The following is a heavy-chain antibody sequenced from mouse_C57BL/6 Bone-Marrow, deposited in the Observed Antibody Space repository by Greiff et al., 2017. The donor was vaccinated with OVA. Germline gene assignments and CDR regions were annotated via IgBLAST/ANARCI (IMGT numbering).Heavy chain of an antibody. V-gene: IGHV1-52*01. J-gene: IGHJ1*03. CDR1: GYTFTSYW. CDR2: IDPSDSAN. D-gene: IGHD5-1*01. CDR3: ARSSNWYFDV. Sequence: VQLQQPGAELVRPGSSVKLSCKASGYTFTSYWMHWVKQRPIQGLEWIGNIDPSDSANHYNQKFKDKATLTVDKSSSTAYMQLSRLTAEDSAVDYGARSSNWYFDVWGTGTTVTVSS.